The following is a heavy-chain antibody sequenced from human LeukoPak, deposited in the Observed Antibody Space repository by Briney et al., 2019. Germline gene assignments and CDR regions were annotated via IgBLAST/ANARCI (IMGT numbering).Heavy chain of an antibody. Sequence: SETLSLTCAVYGGSFSGYYWSWIRQPPGKGLDWIGEINHSGSTNYNPSLKSRVTISVDTSKNQFSLKLSSVTAADTAVYYCARVVGHDAFDIWGQGTMVTVSS. D-gene: IGHD1-26*01. J-gene: IGHJ3*02. V-gene: IGHV4-34*01. CDR2: INHSGST. CDR3: ARVVGHDAFDI. CDR1: GGSFSGYY.